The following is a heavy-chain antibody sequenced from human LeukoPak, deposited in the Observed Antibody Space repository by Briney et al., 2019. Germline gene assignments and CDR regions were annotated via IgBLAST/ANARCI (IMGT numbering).Heavy chain of an antibody. CDR1: GFTVSSNY. J-gene: IGHJ4*02. Sequence: PGGSLRLSCAASGFTVSSNYMSWVRQAPGKGLEWVSSISSSSSYIYYADSVKGRFTISRDNAKNSLYLQMNSLRAEDTAVYYCASMGIQGALDYWGQGTLVTVSS. D-gene: IGHD5-18*01. V-gene: IGHV3-21*01. CDR2: ISSSSSYI. CDR3: ASMGIQGALDY.